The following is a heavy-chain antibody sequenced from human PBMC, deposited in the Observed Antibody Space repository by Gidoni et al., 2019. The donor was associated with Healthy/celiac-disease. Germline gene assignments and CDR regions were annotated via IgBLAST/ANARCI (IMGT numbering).Heavy chain of an antibody. J-gene: IGHJ6*02. Sequence: EVQLLESGGGWVQPGGSLRLPCAACGFTFSSYAMSWVRQAPGKGLGGVSAISGSGGSTYYADSVKGRFTISRDNSKNTLYLQMNSLRAEDTAVYYCASHTVTTDYYYYGMDVWGQGTTVTVSS. CDR3: ASHTVTTDYYYYGMDV. V-gene: IGHV3-23*01. D-gene: IGHD4-4*01. CDR2: ISGSGGST. CDR1: GFTFSSYA.